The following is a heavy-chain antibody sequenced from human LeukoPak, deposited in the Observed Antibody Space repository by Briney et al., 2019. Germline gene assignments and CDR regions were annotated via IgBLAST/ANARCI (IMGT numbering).Heavy chain of an antibody. Sequence: SETLSLTCAVSGGSISNYYCSWIRQPPGKGLEWLWYTHYSGYTNYNPSLKSRVTISVDTSKNQFSLNLSSVTAADTAVYYCARHWGSDWYFDLWGRGTLVTVSS. CDR1: GGSISNYY. J-gene: IGHJ2*01. CDR2: THYSGYT. CDR3: ARHWGSDWYFDL. D-gene: IGHD7-27*01. V-gene: IGHV4-59*01.